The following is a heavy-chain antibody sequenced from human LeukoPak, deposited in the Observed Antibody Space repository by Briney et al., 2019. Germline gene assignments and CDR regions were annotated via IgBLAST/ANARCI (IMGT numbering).Heavy chain of an antibody. V-gene: IGHV3-23*01. CDR3: VKEASRAYFDY. Sequence: GGSLRLSCAASGFTFSSSAMSWVRQAPRKGLDWVSAISGSGSNTYYADSVKGRLTISRDNSKNTLYLQMSSLRAEDTAVYYCVKEASRAYFDYWGQGTLVTVSS. J-gene: IGHJ4*02. CDR2: ISGSGSNT. D-gene: IGHD2-2*01. CDR1: GFTFSSSA.